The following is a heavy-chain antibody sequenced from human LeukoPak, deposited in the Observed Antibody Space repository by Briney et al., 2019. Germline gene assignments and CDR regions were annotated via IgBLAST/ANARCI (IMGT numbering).Heavy chain of an antibody. CDR2: ISFDGSHK. V-gene: IGHV3-30*18. CDR3: GKDLASGSYPNHFEY. CDR1: SFSFSSYG. Sequence: PGRSLRLSCPASSFSFSSYGMHWVRQAPGKGLESLALISFDGSHKYYADSVKGRLTISRDNYKNTLYLQMNSLRGEDTAIYYCGKDLASGSYPNHFEYWGKGILVTVSS. D-gene: IGHD3-10*01. J-gene: IGHJ4*02.